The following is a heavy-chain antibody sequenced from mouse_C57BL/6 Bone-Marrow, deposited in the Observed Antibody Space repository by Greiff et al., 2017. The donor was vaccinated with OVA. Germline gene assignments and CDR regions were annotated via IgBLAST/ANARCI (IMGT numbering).Heavy chain of an antibody. D-gene: IGHD1-1*01. V-gene: IGHV2-2*01. CDR1: GFSLTSYG. CDR2: IWSGGST. Sequence: QVQLQQSGPGLVQPSQSLSITCTVSGFSLTSYGVHWVRQSPGKGLEWLGVIWSGGSTDYNAAFISRLSISKDNSKSQVFFKMNSLQADDTAIYYCARSYYGSSRFDVWGTGTTVTVSS. J-gene: IGHJ1*03. CDR3: ARSYYGSSRFDV.